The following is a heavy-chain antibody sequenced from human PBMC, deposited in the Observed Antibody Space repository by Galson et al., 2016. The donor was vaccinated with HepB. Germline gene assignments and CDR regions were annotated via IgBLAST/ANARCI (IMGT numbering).Heavy chain of an antibody. V-gene: IGHV3-74*01. J-gene: IGHJ5*02. D-gene: IGHD4-23*01. Sequence: SLRLSCAASGFAFSSHWMHWVRQDLGKGLVWVSRINSDGTISNYADSVKGRFTISRDNAKNTLYLQMNSLRAEDTAVYFCVRDHSVVPTTAYNWFDPWGQGDLVTVSS. CDR3: VRDHSVVPTTAYNWFDP. CDR1: GFAFSSHW. CDR2: INSDGTIS.